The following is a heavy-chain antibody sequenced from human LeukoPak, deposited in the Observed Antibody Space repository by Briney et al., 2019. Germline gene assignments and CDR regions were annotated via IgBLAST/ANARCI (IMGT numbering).Heavy chain of an antibody. CDR2: INHSGST. CDR3: ARSEYYYGSGSYYSDY. Sequence: SETLSLTCAVYGGSFSGYYWSWIRQPPGKGLEWIGEINHSGSTNYNPSLKSRVTISVDTSKNQFSLKLSSVTAADTAVHYCARSEYYYGSGSYYSDYWGQGTLVTVSS. J-gene: IGHJ4*02. CDR1: GGSFSGYY. V-gene: IGHV4-34*01. D-gene: IGHD3-10*01.